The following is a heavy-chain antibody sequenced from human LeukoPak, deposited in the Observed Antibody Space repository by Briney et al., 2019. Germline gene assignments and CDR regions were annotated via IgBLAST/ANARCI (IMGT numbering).Heavy chain of an antibody. CDR2: ISYDGSNK. D-gene: IGHD2-2*01. V-gene: IGHV3-30-3*01. Sequence: GRSLRLSCAASGFTFSRYAMHWVRQAPGKGLEWVAVISYDGSNKYYADSVKGRFTISRDNSKNSLYLQMNSLRAEDTAVYYCAGLGCSSTTCFDYWGQGTLVTVSS. CDR1: GFTFSRYA. J-gene: IGHJ4*02. CDR3: AGLGCSSTTCFDY.